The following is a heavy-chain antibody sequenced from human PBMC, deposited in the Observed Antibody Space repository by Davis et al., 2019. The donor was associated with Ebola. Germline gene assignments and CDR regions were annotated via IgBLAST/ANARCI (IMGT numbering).Heavy chain of an antibody. CDR2: INAGNGNT. Sequence: ASVKVSCKASGYTFTSYAMHWVRQAPGQKFEWMGWINAGNGNTKYSQKFQGRVTITTDTSASTVYLDLTSLRSDDTAVFYCARATFGYNSGWYADYWGPGTLVTVSS. D-gene: IGHD6-19*01. J-gene: IGHJ4*02. CDR3: ARATFGYNSGWYADY. CDR1: GYTFTSYA. V-gene: IGHV1-3*01.